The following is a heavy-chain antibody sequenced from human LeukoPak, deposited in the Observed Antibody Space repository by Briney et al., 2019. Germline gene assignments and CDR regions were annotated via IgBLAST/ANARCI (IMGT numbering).Heavy chain of an antibody. J-gene: IGHJ4*02. CDR2: INHSGST. CDR3: ARRTARLRSPDGGYYFDY. CDR1: GGSFSGYY. V-gene: IGHV4-34*01. Sequence: SETPSLTCAVYGGSFSGYYWSWIRQPPGKGLEWIGEINHSGSTNYNPSLKSRVTISVDTSKNQFSLKLSSVTAADTAVYYCARRTARLRSPDGGYYFDYWGQGTLVTVSS. D-gene: IGHD3-3*01.